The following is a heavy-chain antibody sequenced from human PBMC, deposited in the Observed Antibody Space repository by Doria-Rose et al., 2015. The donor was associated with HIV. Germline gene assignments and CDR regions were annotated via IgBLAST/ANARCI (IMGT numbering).Heavy chain of an antibody. CDR3: ARIKSSRWYHKYYFDF. CDR1: GVSLSSPGMG. Sequence: KESGPVLVKPTETLTLTCTVSGVSLSSPGMGVSWIRQPPGKALEWLANIFSDDGRSYKTSLKSRLTISRGTSKSQVVLTMTDMDPVDTATYYCARIKSSRWYHKYYFDFWGQGTLVIVSA. J-gene: IGHJ4*02. D-gene: IGHD6-13*01. CDR2: IFSDDGR. V-gene: IGHV2-26*01.